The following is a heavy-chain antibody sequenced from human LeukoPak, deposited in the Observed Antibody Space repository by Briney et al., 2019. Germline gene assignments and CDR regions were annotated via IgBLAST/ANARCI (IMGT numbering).Heavy chain of an antibody. D-gene: IGHD3-10*01. CDR2: TSPILGIA. CDR3: ARAGVTMVRI. CDR1: GGIFSSYP. Sequence: SVQVSCKAPGGIFSSYPISCLEQAPGVPLEWLGRTSPILGIANYAQKCQGRVTIGTDKSTSTAYMELSSLRSEATAVYHCARAGVTMVRIWGQGTLVTVSS. J-gene: IGHJ4*02. V-gene: IGHV1-69*04.